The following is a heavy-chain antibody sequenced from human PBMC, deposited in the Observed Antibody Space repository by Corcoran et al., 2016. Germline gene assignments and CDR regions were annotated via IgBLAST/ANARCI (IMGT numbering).Heavy chain of an antibody. Sequence: QVQLVESGGGVVQPGRSLRLSCAASGFTFSSYGMHWVRQAPGKGLEWVAVISYDGSNKYYADSVKGRFTISRDNSKNTLYLQMNSLRAEYTAVCYCAKEGELMVYAGGGSGPYYYYYGMDVWGQGTTVTVSS. CDR1: GFTFSSYG. J-gene: IGHJ6*02. D-gene: IGHD2-8*01. CDR2: ISYDGSNK. V-gene: IGHV3-30*18. CDR3: AKEGELMVYAGGGSGPYYYYYGMDV.